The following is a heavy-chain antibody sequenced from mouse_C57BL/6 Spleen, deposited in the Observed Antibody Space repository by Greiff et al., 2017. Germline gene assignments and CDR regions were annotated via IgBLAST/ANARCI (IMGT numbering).Heavy chain of an antibody. J-gene: IGHJ4*01. Sequence: QVKLQQPGAELVKPGASVKLSCKASGYTFTSYWMHWVKQRPGQGLEWIGMIHPNSGSTNYTEKFKSKDTLTVDTSSSTAYMQLSSLTSEDSSVYYCSRIYDGYYDYAMDYGGQGTSVTVSS. CDR2: IHPNSGST. CDR1: GYTFTSYW. V-gene: IGHV1-64*01. CDR3: SRIYDGYYDYAMDY. D-gene: IGHD2-3*01.